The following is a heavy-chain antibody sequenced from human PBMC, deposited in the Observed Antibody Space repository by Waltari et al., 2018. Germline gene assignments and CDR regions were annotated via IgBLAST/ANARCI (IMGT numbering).Heavy chain of an antibody. CDR2: INHSGST. D-gene: IGHD4-17*01. J-gene: IGHJ3*02. V-gene: IGHV4-34*01. CDR1: GGSFSGYY. Sequence: QVQLQQWGAGLLKPSETLSLTCAVYGGSFSGYYWSWIRQPPGKGLELMGEINHSGSTNYTPSLKRRVTLSVDTSKNQFSLRLSSVTAADTAVYYCARITTVTTSAFDIWGQGTMVTVSS. CDR3: ARITTVTTSAFDI.